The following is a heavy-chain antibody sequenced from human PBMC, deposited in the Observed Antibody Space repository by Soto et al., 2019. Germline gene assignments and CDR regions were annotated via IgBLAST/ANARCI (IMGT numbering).Heavy chain of an antibody. Sequence: PGGSLRLSCAASGFTFSSYSMNWVRQAPGKGLEWVSSISSSSSYIYYADSVKGRFTISRDNAKNSLYLQMNSLRAEDTAVYYCARDIDTAMVTSFYYYYGMDVWGQGTTVTVSS. D-gene: IGHD5-18*01. J-gene: IGHJ6*02. CDR2: ISSSSSYI. CDR3: ARDIDTAMVTSFYYYYGMDV. V-gene: IGHV3-21*01. CDR1: GFTFSSYS.